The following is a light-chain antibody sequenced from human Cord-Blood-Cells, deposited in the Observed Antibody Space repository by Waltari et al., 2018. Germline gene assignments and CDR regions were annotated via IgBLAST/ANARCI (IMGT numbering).Light chain of an antibody. J-gene: IGLJ1*01. Sequence: QSALTQPASVSGSPGQSITIACPGTSSDVGGYNYVSWYQQHPGKAPNPTIYEVSNRPSGVSNRFSGSKSGNTASLTISGLHAEDEADYYCSSYTSSSTYVFGTGTKVTVL. V-gene: IGLV2-14*01. CDR1: SSDVGGYNY. CDR3: SSYTSSSTYV. CDR2: EVS.